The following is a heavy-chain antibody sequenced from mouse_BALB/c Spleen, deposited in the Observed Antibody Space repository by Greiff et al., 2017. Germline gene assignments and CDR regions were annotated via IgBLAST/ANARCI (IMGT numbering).Heavy chain of an antibody. J-gene: IGHJ4*01. CDR2: ISYSGST. D-gene: IGHD1-2*01. V-gene: IGHV3-8*02. CDR1: GDSITSGY. CDR3: ARGGDGYYYAMDY. Sequence: EVKLQESGPSLVKPSQTLSLTCSVTGDSITSGYWNWIRKFPGNKLEYMGYISYSGSTYYNPSLKSRISITRDTSKNQYYLQLNSVTTEDTATYYCARGGDGYYYAMDYWGQGTSVTVSS.